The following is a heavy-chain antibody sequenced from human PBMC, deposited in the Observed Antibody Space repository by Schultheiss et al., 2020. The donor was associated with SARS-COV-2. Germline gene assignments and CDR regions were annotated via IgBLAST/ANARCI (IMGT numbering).Heavy chain of an antibody. CDR3: ARADDYGGNSLDH. V-gene: IGHV3-53*01. CDR1: GLTVSSNY. D-gene: IGHD4-23*01. J-gene: IGHJ4*02. Sequence: GGSLRLSCVGSGLTVSSNYMSWVRQAPGKGLEWVSVIYSGGRTYYADSVKGRFTISRDNSKNTVYLQMNSLRVEDTAIYYCARADDYGGNSLDHWGQGTLVTVSS. CDR2: IYSGGRT.